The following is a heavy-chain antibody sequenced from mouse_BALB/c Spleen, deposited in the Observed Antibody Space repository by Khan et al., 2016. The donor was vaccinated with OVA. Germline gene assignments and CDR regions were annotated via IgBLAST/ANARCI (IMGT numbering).Heavy chain of an antibody. CDR2: INPRSGYT. CDR1: GYSFTSHT. D-gene: IGHD2-14*01. J-gene: IGHJ4*01. CDR3: ARRTTGYALDY. V-gene: IGHV1-4*01. Sequence: QVQLQQSGAELARPGASVKMSCKASGYSFTSHTMHWVKQRPGQGLEWIGYINPRSGYTNYNQKFNDKATLTADKSSSTAYMQLSILTSEDSAVYYCARRTTGYALDYWGQGTSVTVSS.